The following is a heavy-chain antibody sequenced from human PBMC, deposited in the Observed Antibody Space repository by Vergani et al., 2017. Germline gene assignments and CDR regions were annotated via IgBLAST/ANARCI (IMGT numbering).Heavy chain of an antibody. Sequence: EVQLVESGGGLVKPGGSLRLSCAASGFTFSSYSMNWVRQAPGKGLEWVSSISSSSSYIYYADSVKGRFTISRDNAKNSLYLQMNSLRAEDTAVYYCAREKVGCSSTSCYAGFVVRAAMDVWGKGTTVTVSS. CDR2: ISSSSSYI. CDR3: AREKVGCSSTSCYAGFVVRAAMDV. J-gene: IGHJ6*04. CDR1: GFTFSSYS. V-gene: IGHV3-21*01. D-gene: IGHD2-2*01.